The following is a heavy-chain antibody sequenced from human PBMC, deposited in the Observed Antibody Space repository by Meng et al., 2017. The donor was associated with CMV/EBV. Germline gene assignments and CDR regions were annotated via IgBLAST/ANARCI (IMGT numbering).Heavy chain of an antibody. CDR2: ISYDGSNK. CDR1: GFTFSSYA. Sequence: GESLKISCAASGFTFSSYAMHWVRQPPGKGLEWVAVISYDGSNKYYADSVKGRFTISRDNYKNTLYLQMNRLRAEDTAVYYCARPIPAERITIFGVALSGMDVWGQGTTVTVSS. V-gene: IGHV3-30*14. CDR3: ARPIPAERITIFGVALSGMDV. J-gene: IGHJ6*02. D-gene: IGHD3-3*01.